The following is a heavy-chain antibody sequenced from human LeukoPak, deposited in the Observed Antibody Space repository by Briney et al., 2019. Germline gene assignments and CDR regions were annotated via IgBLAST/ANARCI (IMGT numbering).Heavy chain of an antibody. V-gene: IGHV3-23*01. Sequence: GGSLRLSCAASGFTFSNYAMSWVRQAPGKGLGWVSRISGSGGSTYYADSVKGRFTISRDNSKNTLYLQMNTLGAEDTAVYYCAKGYYGSEGPFDYWGQGTLVTVSS. CDR1: GFTFSNYA. J-gene: IGHJ4*02. CDR2: ISGSGGST. CDR3: AKGYYGSEGPFDY. D-gene: IGHD3-10*01.